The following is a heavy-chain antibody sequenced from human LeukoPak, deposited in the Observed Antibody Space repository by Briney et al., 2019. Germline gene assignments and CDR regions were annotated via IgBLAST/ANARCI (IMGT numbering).Heavy chain of an antibody. CDR1: GGSISSGGYS. CDR3: ARQETKFYSSSWYKRNYGMDV. J-gene: IGHJ6*02. Sequence: KPSETLSLTCAVSGGSISSGGYSWSWIRQPPGKGLEWIGEINHSGSTNYNPSLKSRVTISVDTSKNQFSLKLSSVTAADTAVYYCARQETKFYSSSWYKRNYGMDVWGQGTTVTVSS. CDR2: INHSGST. V-gene: IGHV4-34*01. D-gene: IGHD6-13*01.